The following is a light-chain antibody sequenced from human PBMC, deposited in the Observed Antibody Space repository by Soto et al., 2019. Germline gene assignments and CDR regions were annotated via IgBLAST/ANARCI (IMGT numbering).Light chain of an antibody. CDR1: QSVSNNY. J-gene: IGKJ1*01. Sequence: LPPSPSSLNLSPRESARNYCRASQSVSNNYLAWYQQIPGQAPRPLIYGASNRATGIPDRFSGSGSGTDFTLTISRLEPDDFAVYSCEQYGSSGTFAQGAKVDIK. V-gene: IGKV3-20*01. CDR3: EQYGSSGT. CDR2: GAS.